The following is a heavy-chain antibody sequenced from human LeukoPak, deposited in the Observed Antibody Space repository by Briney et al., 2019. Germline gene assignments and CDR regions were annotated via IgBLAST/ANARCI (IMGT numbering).Heavy chain of an antibody. CDR2: FTRIGII. V-gene: IGHV4-34*01. D-gene: IGHD4-17*01. CDR1: GGSFSDYY. CDR3: AGIYGDYSDFDY. Sequence: SETLSLTCAVYGGSFSDYYWSWIRQPPGKGLEWIGEFTRIGIINYNPSLKSRITISADTPKNQFSLKLSSVTAADTAIYYCAGIYGDYSDFDYWGQGTLVTVSS. J-gene: IGHJ4*02.